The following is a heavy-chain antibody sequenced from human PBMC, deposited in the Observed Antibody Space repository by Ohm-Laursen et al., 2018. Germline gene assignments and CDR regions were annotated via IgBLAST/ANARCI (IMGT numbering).Heavy chain of an antibody. CDR1: GFAFSDYS. Sequence: SLRLSCAAPGFAFSDYSMHWVRQAPGKGLEWVAVFWADGIKTYYADSVKGRFTISRDNSKNTMYLQMNSLRAEDKAVYYCARDFGLRVGALDYYYGMDVWGQGTTVTVSS. J-gene: IGHJ6*02. CDR3: ARDFGLRVGALDYYYGMDV. CDR2: FWADGIKT. V-gene: IGHV3-33*08. D-gene: IGHD1-26*01.